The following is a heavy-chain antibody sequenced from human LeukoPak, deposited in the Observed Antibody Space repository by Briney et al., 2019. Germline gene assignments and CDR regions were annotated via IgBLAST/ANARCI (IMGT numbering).Heavy chain of an antibody. CDR1: GFTFSSYA. V-gene: IGHV3-23*01. CDR3: ATLPTLRLAYFDY. D-gene: IGHD6-19*01. Sequence: GGSLRLSCAASGFTFSSYAMSWVRQAPGKGLEWVSAISGSGGSTYYADSVKGRFTISRDNSKNTLYLQMNSLRAEDTPVYYCATLPTLRLAYFDYWGPGTPVPVSS. J-gene: IGHJ4*02. CDR2: ISGSGGST.